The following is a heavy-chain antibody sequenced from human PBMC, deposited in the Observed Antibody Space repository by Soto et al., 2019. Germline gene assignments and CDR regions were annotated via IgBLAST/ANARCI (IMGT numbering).Heavy chain of an antibody. D-gene: IGHD5-12*01. CDR1: GYTYTSYG. CDR2: ISAYNGNT. Sequence: QVQLVQSGAEVKKPGASVKVSCKASGYTYTSYGISWVRQAPGQGLEWMGWISAYNGNTKYAQKVQGRVTMTIDTSTITAYMELRSLRSDDTAVYYCSRAGAGGATISYYFEYWGQGTLVTVSS. J-gene: IGHJ4*02. CDR3: SRAGAGGATISYYFEY. V-gene: IGHV1-18*01.